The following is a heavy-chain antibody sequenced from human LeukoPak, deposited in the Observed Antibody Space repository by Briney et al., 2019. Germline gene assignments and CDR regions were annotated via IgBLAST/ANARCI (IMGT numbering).Heavy chain of an antibody. CDR2: IIPIFGTA. Sequence: SVKVSCKASGYTFTSYGISWVRQAPGQGLEWMGGIIPIFGTANYAQKFQGRVTITADESTSTAYMELSSLRSEDTAVYYCVGGATMTNFDYWGQGTLVTVSS. D-gene: IGHD4-17*01. CDR1: GYTFTSYG. V-gene: IGHV1-69*13. CDR3: VGGATMTNFDY. J-gene: IGHJ4*02.